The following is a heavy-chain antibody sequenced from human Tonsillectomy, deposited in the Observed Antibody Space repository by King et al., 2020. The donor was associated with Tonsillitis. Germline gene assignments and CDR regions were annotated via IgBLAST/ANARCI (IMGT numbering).Heavy chain of an antibody. CDR1: GFTFSNAW. CDR2: IKSKSDGGTT. CDR3: TTEPENSSDRPAFDY. V-gene: IGHV3-15*01. Sequence: DVQLVESGGGLVKPGGSLRLSCAASGFTFSNAWMSWVRQAPGKGLEWVGRIKSKSDGGTTDYAAPVKGRFTMSRDDSKNTLYLQMNSLKTEDTAVYYCTTEPENSSDRPAFDYWGQGTLVTVSS. D-gene: IGHD6-19*01. J-gene: IGHJ4*02.